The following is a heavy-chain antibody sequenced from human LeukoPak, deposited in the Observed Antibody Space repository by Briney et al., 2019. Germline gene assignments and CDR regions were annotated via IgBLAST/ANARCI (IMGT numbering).Heavy chain of an antibody. CDR2: MNPNSGNA. Sequence: ASVKVSCKASGYTFSSYDINWVRQAAGQGLEWMGWMNPNSGNAGYAQKFQGRISITRNTSTNTAYMELSGPRSEDTAVYYCARGPRVFGVVIAPYWYFDFWGRGTLVTVSS. CDR1: GYTFSSYD. CDR3: ARGPRVFGVVIAPYWYFDF. J-gene: IGHJ2*01. V-gene: IGHV1-8*01. D-gene: IGHD3-3*01.